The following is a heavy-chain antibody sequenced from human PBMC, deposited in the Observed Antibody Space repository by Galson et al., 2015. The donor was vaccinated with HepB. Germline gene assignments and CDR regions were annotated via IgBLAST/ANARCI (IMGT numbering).Heavy chain of an antibody. J-gene: IGHJ4*02. CDR1: GFNFSPYW. CDR2: MNGDGTIT. V-gene: IGHV3-74*01. CDR3: AKDPRSSRGDY. D-gene: IGHD2-2*01. Sequence: SLRLSCAASGFNFSPYWMHWVRQDPTKGLVSVSRMNGDGTITAYADSVRGRFTISRDNAKNTLYLQMNSLRADDTAVYYCAKDPRSSRGDYWGQGTLVTVSS.